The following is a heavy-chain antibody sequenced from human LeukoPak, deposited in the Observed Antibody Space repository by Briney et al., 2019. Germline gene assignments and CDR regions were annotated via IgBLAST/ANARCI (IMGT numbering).Heavy chain of an antibody. V-gene: IGHV3-33*06. D-gene: IGHD3-10*01. Sequence: GGSLRLSCSASGFTFSNYGMHWVRQAPGKGLEWVALIWYDGSKKNYADSVKGRFTISRDNSKNTLYLQMNSLSPEDTAVFYCAKELGSGGHDLFFFDSWGQGTLVTVSS. CDR3: AKELGSGGHDLFFFDS. CDR2: IWYDGSKK. J-gene: IGHJ4*02. CDR1: GFTFSNYG.